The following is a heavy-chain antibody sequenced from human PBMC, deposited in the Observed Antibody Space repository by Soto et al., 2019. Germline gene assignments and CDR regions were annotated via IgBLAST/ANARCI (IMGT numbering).Heavy chain of an antibody. J-gene: IGHJ4*02. D-gene: IGHD3-10*01. CDR2: IGSSSSTI. CDR3: ARGPHYGSGSFGYEN. V-gene: IGHV3-48*02. Sequence: GGSLRLSCAASGLTFSSYSMNWVRQAPGKGLEWVSYIGSSSSTIYYADSVKGRFTISRGNAKNSLYLQMNSLRDEDTAVYYCARGPHYGSGSFGYENWGQGTLVTVSS. CDR1: GLTFSSYS.